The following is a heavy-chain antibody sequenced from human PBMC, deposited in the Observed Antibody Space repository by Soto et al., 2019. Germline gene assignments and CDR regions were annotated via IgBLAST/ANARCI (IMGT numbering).Heavy chain of an antibody. V-gene: IGHV1-18*01. Sequence: QVQLVQSEAEVKKPGASVKVSCKASGYTFASYGISWVRQAPGQGLEWMGWISGYNGNTNYAQKFQGRVTMTTDTATRTAQMELRSLTSDDTAVYYCGRVFALLVMSPPGYWGQGTLVTVSS. J-gene: IGHJ4*02. CDR2: ISGYNGNT. CDR3: GRVFALLVMSPPGY. CDR1: GYTFASYG. D-gene: IGHD2-21*01.